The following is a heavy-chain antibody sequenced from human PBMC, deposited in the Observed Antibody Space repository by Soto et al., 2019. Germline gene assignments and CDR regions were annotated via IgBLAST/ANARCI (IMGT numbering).Heavy chain of an antibody. CDR1: GGSISSSSYY. J-gene: IGHJ4*02. D-gene: IGHD3-22*01. V-gene: IGHV4-39*01. CDR2: IYYSGST. CDR3: ARQGYYDSSGYSSTGLIDY. Sequence: QLQLQESGPGLVKPSETLSLTCTVSGGSISSSSYYWGWIRQPPGKGLEWIGSIYYSGSTYYNPSLKSRVTISVDTSKNQFSLKLSSVTAADTAVYYCARQGYYDSSGYSSTGLIDYWGQGTLVTVSS.